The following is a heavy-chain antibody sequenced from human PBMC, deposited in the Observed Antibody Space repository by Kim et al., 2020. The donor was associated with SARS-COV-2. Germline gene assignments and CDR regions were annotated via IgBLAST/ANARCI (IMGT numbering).Heavy chain of an antibody. D-gene: IGHD1-26*01. Sequence: GGSLRLSCAASGFTFDDYAMHWVRQAPGKGLEWVSGISWNSGSIGYADSVKGRFTISRDNAKNSLYLQMNSLRAEDTALYYCAKDHSSSYSVFDFDYWG. V-gene: IGHV3-9*01. CDR3: AKDHSSSYSVFDFDY. CDR1: GFTFDDYA. J-gene: IGHJ4*01. CDR2: ISWNSGSI.